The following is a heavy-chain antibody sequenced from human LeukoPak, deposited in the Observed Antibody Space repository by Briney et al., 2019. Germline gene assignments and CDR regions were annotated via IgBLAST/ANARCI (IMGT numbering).Heavy chain of an antibody. V-gene: IGHV3-23*01. CDR2: ISGSGGGT. CDR3: AKDLGRYRNNFFDY. D-gene: IGHD1-26*01. CDR1: GFTFSSIA. Sequence: PGGSLRLSCAASGFTFSSIAMSWVRQAPDKGLEWVSTISGSGGGTYYVDSVKGRFTISRDDSKNTLYLQMNSLRADDTAVYYCAKDLGRYRNNFFDYWGQGNLVTVSS. J-gene: IGHJ4*02.